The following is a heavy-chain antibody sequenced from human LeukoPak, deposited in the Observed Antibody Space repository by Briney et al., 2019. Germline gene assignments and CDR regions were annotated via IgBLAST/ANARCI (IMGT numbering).Heavy chain of an antibody. CDR1: GYTFNNYA. J-gene: IGHJ4*02. CDR2: ISGGGETT. CDR3: ARDYADYVGYFFFDY. V-gene: IGHV3-23*01. Sequence: TGGSLRLSCAASGYTFNNYAMNWVRQAPGKGLEWVSSISGGGETTYYADSAKGRFTISSDNSQNTLYLQMNSPRAEHTAVYYCARDYADYVGYFFFDYWGQGTLVTVSS. D-gene: IGHD4-17*01.